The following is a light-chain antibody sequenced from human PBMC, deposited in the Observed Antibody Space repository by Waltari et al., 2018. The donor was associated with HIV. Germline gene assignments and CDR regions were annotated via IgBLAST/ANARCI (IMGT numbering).Light chain of an antibody. J-gene: IGLJ1*01. Sequence: QSVLTHPPSVSGAPGQRVTISCTGSSSTIGAGSDVHWYQQLPGTAPKLLIYGNSNRPSGVPDRFSGSKSGTSASLAITGLQAEDEADYYCQSYDSSLSGSSVFGTGTKVTVL. CDR1: SSTIGAGSD. V-gene: IGLV1-40*01. CDR3: QSYDSSLSGSSV. CDR2: GNS.